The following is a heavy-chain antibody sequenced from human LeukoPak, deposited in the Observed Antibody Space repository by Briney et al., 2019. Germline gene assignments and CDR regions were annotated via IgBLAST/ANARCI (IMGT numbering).Heavy chain of an antibody. CDR2: ISGSSKSI. V-gene: IGHV3-21*01. J-gene: IGHJ6*03. Sequence: PGGSLRLSCATSGFTFSSHDMNWVRQAPGKGLEWVSSISGSSKSIDYVDSLKGRFAISRDNAKNSLFLQMNSLSVEDTAVYYCDREGSGSTHYMDVWGKGTPVTVSS. D-gene: IGHD3-10*01. CDR3: DREGSGSTHYMDV. CDR1: GFTFSSHD.